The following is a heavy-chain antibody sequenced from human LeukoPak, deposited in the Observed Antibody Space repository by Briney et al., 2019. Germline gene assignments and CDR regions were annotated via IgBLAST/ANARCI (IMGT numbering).Heavy chain of an antibody. D-gene: IGHD6-19*01. V-gene: IGHV5-51*01. CDR1: GSIFTSYW. CDR3: ARLGSAVADPY. J-gene: IGHJ4*02. CDR2: IYPGDSAT. Sequence: GGSLQISGQGSGSIFTSYWSGGGGRLPGKGREWMGIIYPGDSATRYSPSFPGQVTISADKSISTAYLQWSSLKASDTAMYYCARLGSAVADPYWGQGTLVTVSS.